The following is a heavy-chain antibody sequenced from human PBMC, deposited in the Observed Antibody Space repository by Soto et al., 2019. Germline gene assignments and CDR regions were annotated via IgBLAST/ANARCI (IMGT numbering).Heavy chain of an antibody. CDR3: ARGRYCSGGTCRYFDS. CDR2: FYHTGST. D-gene: IGHD2-15*01. V-gene: IGHV4-30-4*01. CDR1: GGSISSSDSY. J-gene: IGHJ4*02. Sequence: QVQLQESGPGLVKPSQTLSLTCAVSGGSISSSDSYWTWIRQPPGKGLEWVGLFYHTGSTSYNPSLKIRITITRDTSKNQFSMSLTSVTAADTAVYYCARGRYCSGGTCRYFDSWGQGTLVTVSS.